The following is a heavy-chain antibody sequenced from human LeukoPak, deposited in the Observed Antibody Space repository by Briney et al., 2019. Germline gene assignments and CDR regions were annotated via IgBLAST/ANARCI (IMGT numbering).Heavy chain of an antibody. J-gene: IGHJ6*03. CDR2: IYYSGST. CDR1: GGSVSGFY. V-gene: IGHV4-59*02. CDR3: ARVYYYYYYMDV. Sequence: SETLSLTCTVSGGSVSGFYWSWIRQPPGKGLEWIGYIYYSGSTNYNPSLKSRVTISVDTSKNQFSLKLSSVTAADTAVYYCARVYYYYYYMDVWGKGTTVTVSS.